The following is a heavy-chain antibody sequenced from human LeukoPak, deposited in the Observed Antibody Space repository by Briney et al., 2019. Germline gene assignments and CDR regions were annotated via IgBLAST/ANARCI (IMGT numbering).Heavy chain of an antibody. J-gene: IGHJ3*01. CDR2: INPNSGGT. D-gene: IGHD3-22*01. CDR3: ARSFSLPDRMIAL. Sequence: WASVKVSCKASGYTFTGYYMHWVRQASGQGLEWMGWINPNSGGTNYAQKFQGRVTMTRDTSISTAYMELSRLRSDDTAVYYCARSFSLPDRMIALWGQGTMVTASS. CDR1: GYTFTGYY. V-gene: IGHV1-2*02.